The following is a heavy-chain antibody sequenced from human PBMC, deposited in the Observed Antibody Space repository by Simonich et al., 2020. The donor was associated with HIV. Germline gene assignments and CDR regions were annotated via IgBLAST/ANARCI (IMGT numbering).Heavy chain of an antibody. J-gene: IGHJ4*02. D-gene: IGHD2-15*01. CDR1: GGSFSGYY. Sequence: QVQLQQWGAGLLKPSETLSLTCAVYGGSFSGYYWSWIRQPPGKGLEWIAKINNSGSIYTNPSLKSRVTISVDTSKSQFSLKLSSGTAADTAVYYCARHVAGADIDYWGQGTLVTVSS. CDR3: ARHVAGADIDY. V-gene: IGHV4-34*01. CDR2: INNSGSI.